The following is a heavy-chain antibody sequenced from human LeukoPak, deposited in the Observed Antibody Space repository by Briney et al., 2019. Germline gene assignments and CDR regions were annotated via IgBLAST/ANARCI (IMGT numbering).Heavy chain of an antibody. D-gene: IGHD5-12*01. CDR3: ARVPYGGYVDAPLGTALDY. J-gene: IGHJ4*02. CDR1: GFTFSDYS. CDR2: INSDGKTT. V-gene: IGHV3-48*01. Sequence: PGGSLRLSCAASGFTFSDYSMNWVRQAPGKGLEDLSYINSDGKTTWYADSVKGRFTISRDNSKNTLYLQMNSLRAEDTAVYYCARVPYGGYVDAPLGTALDYWGQGTLVTVSS.